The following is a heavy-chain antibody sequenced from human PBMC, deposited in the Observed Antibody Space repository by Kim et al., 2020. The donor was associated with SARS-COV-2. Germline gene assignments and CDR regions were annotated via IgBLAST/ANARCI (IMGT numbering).Heavy chain of an antibody. CDR3: AKTGPPYYYYYMDV. V-gene: IGHV1-3*01. Sequence: SQKCQGRVTIPGDTSASTAYMELSSLRSEDTAVYYCAKTGPPYYYYYMDVWGKGTTVTVSS. J-gene: IGHJ6*03.